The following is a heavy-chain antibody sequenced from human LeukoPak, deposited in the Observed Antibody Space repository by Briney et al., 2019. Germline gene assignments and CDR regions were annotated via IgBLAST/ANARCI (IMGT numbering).Heavy chain of an antibody. Sequence: GGSLRLSCAASRFTFISYSMNWVRQAPGKGLEWVSSISSSSSCIYYADSVKGRFTISRDNAKNSLYLQMNSLRAEDTAVYYCARAGYCSGGSCYSEGSYYYYYYGMDVWGQGTTVTVSS. D-gene: IGHD2-15*01. CDR3: ARAGYCSGGSCYSEGSYYYYYYGMDV. J-gene: IGHJ6*02. CDR2: ISSSSSCI. CDR1: RFTFISYS. V-gene: IGHV3-21*01.